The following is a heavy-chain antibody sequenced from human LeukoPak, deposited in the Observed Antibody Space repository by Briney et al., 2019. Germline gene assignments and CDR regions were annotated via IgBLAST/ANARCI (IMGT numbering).Heavy chain of an antibody. V-gene: IGHV3-9*01. CDR3: ARAIKEWELLSPFDY. Sequence: PGRSLRLSCAASGFTFDDYAMHWVRQAPGKGLEWVSGISWNSGSIGYADSVKGRFTISRDNSKNTLYLQMNSLRAEDTAVYYCARAIKEWELLSPFDYWGQGTLVTVSS. D-gene: IGHD1-26*01. CDR1: GFTFDDYA. J-gene: IGHJ4*02. CDR2: ISWNSGSI.